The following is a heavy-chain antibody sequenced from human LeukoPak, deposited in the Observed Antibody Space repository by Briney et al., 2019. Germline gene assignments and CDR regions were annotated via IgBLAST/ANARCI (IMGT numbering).Heavy chain of an antibody. D-gene: IGHD5-18*01. V-gene: IGHV4-39*01. CDR3: ARHSGYSYGYAYYYYYMDV. Sequence: SETLSLTCTVSGGSISSSSYYWGWIRQPPGKGLEWIGSIYYSGSNYHNPSLKSRVTISVDPSKNQFSLKLSSVTAADTAVYYLARHSGYSYGYAYYYYYMDVWGKGTTVTVSS. CDR2: IYYSGSN. J-gene: IGHJ6*03. CDR1: GGSISSSSYY.